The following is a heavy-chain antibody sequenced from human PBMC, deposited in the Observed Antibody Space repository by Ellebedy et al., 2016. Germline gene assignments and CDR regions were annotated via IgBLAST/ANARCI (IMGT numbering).Heavy chain of an antibody. CDR2: ISSSGSP. Sequence: GESLKISCAASGFTFSGFAMSWVRQAPGKGLEWVSTISSSGSPNNADSVRGRFTISRDSSKDTLYLEMDSLRADDTAIYYCAKCRHSTGCLLDSWGQGTLVTVSS. J-gene: IGHJ4*02. CDR1: GFTFSGFA. V-gene: IGHV3-23*01. D-gene: IGHD6-19*01. CDR3: AKCRHSTGCLLDS.